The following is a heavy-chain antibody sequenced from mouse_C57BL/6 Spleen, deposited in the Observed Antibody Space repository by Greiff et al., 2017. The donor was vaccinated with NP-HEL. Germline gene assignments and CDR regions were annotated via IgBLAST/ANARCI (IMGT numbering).Heavy chain of an antibody. CDR1: GYTFTSYW. V-gene: IGHV1-72*01. CDR3: ARSTWPYYFDY. CDR2: IDPNSGGT. J-gene: IGHJ2*01. Sequence: QVQLQQPGAELVKPGASVRLSCKASGYTFTSYWMHWVRRRPGRGLGWIGRIDPNSGGTKYNEKFKSKATLTVDKPSSTAYMQLSSLTSEDSAVYYCARSTWPYYFDYWGQGTTLTVSS.